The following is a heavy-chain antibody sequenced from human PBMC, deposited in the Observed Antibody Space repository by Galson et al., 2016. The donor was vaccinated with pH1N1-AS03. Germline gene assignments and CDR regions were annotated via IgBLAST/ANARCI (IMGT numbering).Heavy chain of an antibody. D-gene: IGHD2-15*01. J-gene: IGHJ2*01. CDR3: VRNRGSRGFHADWYFDV. CDR2: ISRESDAK. V-gene: IGHV3-48*01. Sequence: SLRLSCAASGFTFNMYTMDWVRRAPGKGLEWISSISRESDAKYYADSVKGRFTISRDNVETALYLQMESLRGEDTAVYYCVRNRGSRGFHADWYFDVWGPGTVVSVSS. CDR1: GFTFNMYT.